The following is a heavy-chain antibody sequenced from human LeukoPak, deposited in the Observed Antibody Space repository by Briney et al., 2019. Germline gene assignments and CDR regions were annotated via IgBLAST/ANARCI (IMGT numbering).Heavy chain of an antibody. J-gene: IGHJ4*02. V-gene: IGHV3-11*04. Sequence: GGSLRLSCAASGFTFSDYYMSWIRQVPGKGLEWVSYISSSSSTIYYADSVKGRFTISRDNAKNLLYLQMNSLRAEDTAVYYCARDSGSFFVDFWGQGTLVTVSS. CDR1: GFTFSDYY. D-gene: IGHD1-26*01. CDR3: ARDSGSFFVDF. CDR2: ISSSSSTI.